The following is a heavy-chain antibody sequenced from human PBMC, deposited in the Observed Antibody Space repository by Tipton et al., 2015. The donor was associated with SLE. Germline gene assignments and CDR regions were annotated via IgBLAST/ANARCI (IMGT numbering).Heavy chain of an antibody. CDR1: GFTFDDYG. V-gene: IGHV3-9*01. CDR3: AKDSCGDNCYFDY. J-gene: IGHJ4*02. CDR2: LTWNSGNI. Sequence: SLRLSCAASGFTFDDYGMHWVRQTPGKGLEWVSGLTWNSGNIAYADSVKGRFTISRDNAKNSLYLQMNSLRVDDTALYYCAKDSCGDNCYFDYWDQGTLVTVSS. D-gene: IGHD2-21*01.